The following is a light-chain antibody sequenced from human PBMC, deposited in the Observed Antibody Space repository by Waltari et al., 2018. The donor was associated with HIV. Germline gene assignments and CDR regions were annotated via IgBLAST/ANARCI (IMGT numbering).Light chain of an antibody. CDR2: AAS. CDR1: QSINNY. J-gene: IGKJ1*01. CDR3: QQSYSSPPT. V-gene: IGKV1-39*01. Sequence: DIQMTQSQYSLSTSVGDSVTITCRASQSINNYLNWYLQRPGEAPKLLIYAASSLQVGVPPRFSGSGSGTDFTLTISTLQPEDFATYFCQQSYSSPPTFGQGTKLEIK.